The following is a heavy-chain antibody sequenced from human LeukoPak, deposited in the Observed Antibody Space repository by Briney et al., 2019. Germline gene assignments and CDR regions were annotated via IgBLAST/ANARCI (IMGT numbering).Heavy chain of an antibody. V-gene: IGHV4-39*01. CDR3: ARRSRSVRGVIIPDY. J-gene: IGHJ4*02. CDR2: IYYSGGT. D-gene: IGHD3-10*01. Sequence: PSETLSLTCTVSGGSISSSSYYWGWIRQPPGKGLEWIGSIYYSGGTYCNPSLKSRVTISVDTSKNQFSLKLSSVTAADTAVYYCARRSRSVRGVIIPDYWGQGTLVTVSS. CDR1: GGSISSSSYY.